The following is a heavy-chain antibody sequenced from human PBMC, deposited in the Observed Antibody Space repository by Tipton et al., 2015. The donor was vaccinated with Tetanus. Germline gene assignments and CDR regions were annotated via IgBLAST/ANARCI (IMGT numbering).Heavy chain of an antibody. CDR2: ISGGSDYM. CDR3: ARQRVAYSSTWYDS. V-gene: IGHV3-21*01. Sequence: SLRLSCAASGFIFSGYSISWVRQAPGKGLEWVSSISGGSDYMYYGDSVRGRFTISRDNAKNSLFLQMNSLRAEDTAVYYCARQRVAYSSTWYDSWGQGTLVTVSS. D-gene: IGHD5-18*01. J-gene: IGHJ5*01. CDR1: GFIFSGYS.